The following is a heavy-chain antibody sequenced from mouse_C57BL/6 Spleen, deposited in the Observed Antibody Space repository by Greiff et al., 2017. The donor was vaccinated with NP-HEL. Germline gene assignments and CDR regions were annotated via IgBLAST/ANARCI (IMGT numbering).Heavy chain of an antibody. CDR3: ARNTESGAWFAY. CDR1: GFTFSDYG. V-gene: IGHV5-17*01. Sequence: EVHLVESGGGLVKPGGSLKLSCAASGFTFSDYGMHWVRQAPEKGLEWVAYISSGSSTIYYADTVKGRFTISRDNAKNTLFLQMTSLRSEDTAMYYCARNTESGAWFAYWGQGTLVTVSA. J-gene: IGHJ3*01. CDR2: ISSGSSTI. D-gene: IGHD1-3*01.